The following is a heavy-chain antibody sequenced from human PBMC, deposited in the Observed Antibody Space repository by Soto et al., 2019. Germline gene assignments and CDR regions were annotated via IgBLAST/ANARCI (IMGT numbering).Heavy chain of an antibody. Sequence: SETLSLTCTVSGGSISSGGYYWGWIRQHPGKGLEWIGYIYYSGSTYYNPSLKSRVTISVDTSKNQFSLKLSSVTAADTAVYYCARVTYYDFWSGYYRKPSNYYYYYYMDVWGKGTTVTVSS. V-gene: IGHV4-31*03. J-gene: IGHJ6*03. CDR2: IYYSGST. CDR1: GGSISSGGYY. D-gene: IGHD3-3*01. CDR3: ARVTYYDFWSGYYRKPSNYYYYYYMDV.